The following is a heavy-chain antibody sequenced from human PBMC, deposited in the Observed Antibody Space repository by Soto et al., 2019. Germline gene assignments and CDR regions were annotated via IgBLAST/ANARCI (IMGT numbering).Heavy chain of an antibody. CDR2: IWHDGSKT. CDR3: ARGSIVAAEYGMDV. J-gene: IGHJ6*02. Sequence: GGSLRLCCGASGFSFSSYGMHWVRQAPGKGLEWVAVIWHDGSKTYYADSVKGRLIISRDNSKNTLYVQINSLRAEDRGVYFCARGSIVAAEYGMDVWGHGTTVTVSS. D-gene: IGHD6-13*01. V-gene: IGHV3-33*01. CDR1: GFSFSSYG.